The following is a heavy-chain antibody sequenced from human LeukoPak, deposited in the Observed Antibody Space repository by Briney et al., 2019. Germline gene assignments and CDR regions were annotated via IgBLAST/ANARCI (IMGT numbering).Heavy chain of an antibody. V-gene: IGHV4-34*01. D-gene: IGHD2-21*02. Sequence: SETLSLTCAVYGGSFSGYYWSWIRQPPGKGLEWIEEINHSGSTNYNPSLKSRVTISVDTSKNQFSLKLSSVTAADTAVYYCAREIRHIVVVTAIIWFDPWDQGTLVTVSS. CDR1: GGSFSGYY. CDR2: INHSGST. J-gene: IGHJ5*02. CDR3: AREIRHIVVVTAIIWFDP.